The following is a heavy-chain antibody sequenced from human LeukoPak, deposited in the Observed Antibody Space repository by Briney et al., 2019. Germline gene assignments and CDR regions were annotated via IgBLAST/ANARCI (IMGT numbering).Heavy chain of an antibody. J-gene: IGHJ2*01. CDR3: ARGSRNWGSSWYFDL. Sequence: GGSLRLSCAASGFTFSSYSMNWVRQAPGKGLEWVSSISSSSYIYYADSVKGRFTISRDNAKNSLYLQMNSLRAEDTAVYYCARGSRNWGSSWYFDLWGRGTLVTVSS. V-gene: IGHV3-21*01. CDR1: GFTFSSYS. CDR2: ISSSSYI. D-gene: IGHD7-27*01.